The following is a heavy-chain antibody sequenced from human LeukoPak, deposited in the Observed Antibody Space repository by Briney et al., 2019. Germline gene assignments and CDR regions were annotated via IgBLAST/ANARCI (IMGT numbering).Heavy chain of an antibody. CDR3: AKFAQRYCSGGSCHPFDY. V-gene: IGHV3-48*01. CDR1: GLTLSSYS. Sequence: GGSLRLSCAASGLTLSSYSMTWVRQAPGKGLEWVSYIRSSSSIIYYADSVKGRFTISRDNVKNSLYLQMNSLRAEDTAAYYCAKFAQRYCSGGSCHPFDYWGQGTLVTVSS. J-gene: IGHJ4*02. D-gene: IGHD2-15*01. CDR2: IRSSSSII.